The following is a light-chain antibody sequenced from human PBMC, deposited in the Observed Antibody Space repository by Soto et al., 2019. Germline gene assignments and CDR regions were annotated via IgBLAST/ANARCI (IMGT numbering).Light chain of an antibody. CDR2: NNN. J-gene: IGLJ2*01. V-gene: IGLV1-44*01. CDR1: SSNIGGNT. Sequence: QSVLTQPPSASGTPGQRVTISCSGSSSNIGGNTVNWYQHLPGTAPRLLIYNNNQRPSGVPDRFSGSKSGTSASLAISGLQSEDEADYYCGSWDDTLNVVFGGGTKLTV. CDR3: GSWDDTLNVV.